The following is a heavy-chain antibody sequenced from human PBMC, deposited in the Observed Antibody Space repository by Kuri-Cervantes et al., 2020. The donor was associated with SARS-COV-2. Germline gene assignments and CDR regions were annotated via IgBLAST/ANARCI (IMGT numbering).Heavy chain of an antibody. V-gene: IGHV3-23*01. CDR1: GFTSRNYG. J-gene: IGHJ4*02. CDR3: ARDLGVAPDF. D-gene: IGHD3-16*01. Sequence: GGSLRLSCAASGFTSRNYGMHWVRQAPGKGLEWVSCIKGGSGTTYYAASVKGQFTVSRDNAKNTLYLLMSSLRVEDTAMYYCARDLGVAPDFWGQGTQVTVSS. CDR2: IKGGSGTT.